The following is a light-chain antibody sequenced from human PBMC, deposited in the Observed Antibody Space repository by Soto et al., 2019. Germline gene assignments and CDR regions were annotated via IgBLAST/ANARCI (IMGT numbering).Light chain of an antibody. CDR1: QSINSRY. V-gene: IGKV3-20*01. CDR3: QQFGSSPGFT. Sequence: DIVLTQSPGTLSLSPGERATLSCRASQSINSRYLAWYQQKPGQAPRLLIYAASSRATGIPDRFSGSGSGTDFTLTISRLEPEDFAVYYCQQFGSSPGFTFGPGTKLDIK. CDR2: AAS. J-gene: IGKJ3*01.